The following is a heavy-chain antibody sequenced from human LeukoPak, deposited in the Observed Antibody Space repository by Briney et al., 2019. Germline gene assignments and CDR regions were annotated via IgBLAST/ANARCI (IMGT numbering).Heavy chain of an antibody. D-gene: IGHD3-22*01. Sequence: GASVKVSCKVSGYTLTELSMHWVRQAPGKGLEWMGGFDPEDGETIYAQKFQGRVTMTEDTSTDTAYMELSSLRSEDTAVYYCATGPHYYDSSGYYRDYWGQGTLVTVSS. CDR3: ATGPHYYDSSGYYRDY. CDR2: FDPEDGET. CDR1: GYTLTELS. J-gene: IGHJ4*02. V-gene: IGHV1-24*01.